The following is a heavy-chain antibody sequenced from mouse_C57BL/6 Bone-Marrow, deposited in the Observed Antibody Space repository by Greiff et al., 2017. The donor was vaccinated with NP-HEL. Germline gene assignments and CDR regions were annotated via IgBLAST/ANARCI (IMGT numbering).Heavy chain of an antibody. CDR2: IYPGSGST. CDR1: GYTFTSYW. CDR3: ARMGGTTVVAPYWYFDV. Sequence: VQLQQPGAELVKPGASVKMSCKASGYTFTSYWITWVKQRPGQGLEWIGDIYPGSGSTDYNEKFKSKATLTVDTSSSTAYMQLSSLTSEDSAVYYCARMGGTTVVAPYWYFDVWGTGTTVTVSS. D-gene: IGHD1-1*01. V-gene: IGHV1-55*01. J-gene: IGHJ1*03.